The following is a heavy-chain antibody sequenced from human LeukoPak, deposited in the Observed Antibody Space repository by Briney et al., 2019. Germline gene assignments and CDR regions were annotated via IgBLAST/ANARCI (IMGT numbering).Heavy chain of an antibody. Sequence: GGSLRLSCAASGFTVSSTYMSWVRQAPGKGLEWVSIIYSGGNTYYADSGKGRLTISRDNSKNTLYVQMNSLRAEETAVYYCAREPGYSSSWYYWGPGTLVTASS. J-gene: IGHJ4*01. D-gene: IGHD6-13*01. CDR1: GFTVSSTY. V-gene: IGHV3-53*01. CDR3: AREPGYSSSWYY. CDR2: IYSGGNT.